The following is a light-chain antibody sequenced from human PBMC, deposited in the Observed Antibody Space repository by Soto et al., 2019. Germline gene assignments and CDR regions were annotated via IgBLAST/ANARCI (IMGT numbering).Light chain of an antibody. V-gene: IGKV1-17*01. J-gene: IGKJ1*01. CDR2: GVF. CDR1: QGIRHD. Sequence: DIQMTQSPSSLSASVGDRVSITCRASQGIRHDLGWYQQKPGKAPKRLIYGVFNLQSGVPSRFSGSGSGTEFTLTISSLQPEDFATYYCLQHNNYPWTFGQGTKVEIK. CDR3: LQHNNYPWT.